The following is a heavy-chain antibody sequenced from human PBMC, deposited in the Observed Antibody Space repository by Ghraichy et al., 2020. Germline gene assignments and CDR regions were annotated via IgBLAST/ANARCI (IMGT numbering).Heavy chain of an antibody. CDR3: ARGPYSSSWYYFDY. J-gene: IGHJ4*02. V-gene: IGHV4-34*01. CDR1: GGSFSGYY. D-gene: IGHD6-13*01. Sequence: ESLNISCAVYGGSFSGYYWSWLRQPPGKGLEWIGEINHSGSTNYNPSLKSRVTISVDTSKNQFSLKLSSVTAADTAVYYCARGPYSSSWYYFDYWGQGTLATVSS. CDR2: INHSGST.